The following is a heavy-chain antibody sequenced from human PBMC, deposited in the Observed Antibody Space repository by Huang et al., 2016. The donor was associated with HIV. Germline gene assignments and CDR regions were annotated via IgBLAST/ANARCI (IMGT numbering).Heavy chain of an antibody. CDR2: IDYSGST. Sequence: QLQLQESGPGLVKPSETLSLTCTVSGGSIRSDNYYWGWIRQPPGKGLAWIGSIDYSGSTYYNPSLKGRVTITVDTSKNQFSLKMRSVTAADTAVYYCARLPGSITMIRGVITDPYWGQGTLVTVSS. J-gene: IGHJ4*02. CDR1: GGSIRSDNYY. D-gene: IGHD3-10*01. CDR3: ARLPGSITMIRGVITDPY. V-gene: IGHV4-39*01.